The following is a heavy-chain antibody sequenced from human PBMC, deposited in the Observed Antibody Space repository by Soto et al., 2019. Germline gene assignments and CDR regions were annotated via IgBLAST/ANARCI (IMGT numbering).Heavy chain of an antibody. V-gene: IGHV1-8*01. CDR1: GYTFTSYD. CDR3: ARGPYDFWSGYYTAGAFDI. CDR2: MNPNSGNT. J-gene: IGHJ3*02. Sequence: ASVKVSCKASGYTFTSYDINWVRQATGQGLEWMGWMNPNSGNTGYAQKFQGRVTISVDTSKNQFSLKLSSVTAADTAVYYCARGPYDFWSGYYTAGAFDIWGQGTMVTVSS. D-gene: IGHD3-3*01.